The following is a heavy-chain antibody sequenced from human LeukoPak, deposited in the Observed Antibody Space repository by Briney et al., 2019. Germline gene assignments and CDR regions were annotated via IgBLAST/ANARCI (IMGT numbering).Heavy chain of an antibody. V-gene: IGHV3-21*01. Sequence: PGGSLRLSCAASGFTFSSYSMTWVRQAPGKGLEWVSCISSSGSYIYYADSVKGRFTTSRDSAKNSLYLQVNSLRAEDTAVYYCARVGPTALVPYYFDYWGQGTLVSVSS. CDR2: ISSSGSYI. CDR3: ARVGPTALVPYYFDY. J-gene: IGHJ4*02. CDR1: GFTFSSYS. D-gene: IGHD5-18*01.